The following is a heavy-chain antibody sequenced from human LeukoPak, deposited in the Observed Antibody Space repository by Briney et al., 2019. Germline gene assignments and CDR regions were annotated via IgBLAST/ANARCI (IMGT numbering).Heavy chain of an antibody. CDR2: IFYSGNT. J-gene: IGHJ4*02. D-gene: IGHD3-9*01. V-gene: IGHV4-39*01. Sequence: PPETLSLTCTVSAGSISISTYYWGWIRQPPGKGLEWIGRIFYSGNTNYNPSLKSRVTISVDTSKNQFSLKLSSVTAADTALYYCARHSYWLFTIDYWGQGTLVTDSS. CDR3: ARHSYWLFTIDY. CDR1: AGSISISTYY.